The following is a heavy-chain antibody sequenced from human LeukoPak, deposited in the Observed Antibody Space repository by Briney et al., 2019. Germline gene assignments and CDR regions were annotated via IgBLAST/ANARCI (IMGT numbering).Heavy chain of an antibody. CDR2: INPNSGGT. CDR3: AGGTKTYKPPNPLGDY. J-gene: IGHJ4*02. V-gene: IGHV1-2*02. D-gene: IGHD3-16*01. Sequence: ASVKVSCKASGYTFTGYYMHWVRQAPGQGLEWMGWINPNSGGTNYAQKFQGRVTMTRDTSISTAYVELSRLRSDDTAVYYCAGGTKTYKPPNPLGDYWGQGTLVTVSS. CDR1: GYTFTGYY.